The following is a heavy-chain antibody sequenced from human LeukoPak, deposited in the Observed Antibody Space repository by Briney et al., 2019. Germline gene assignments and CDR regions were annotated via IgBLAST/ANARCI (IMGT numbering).Heavy chain of an antibody. J-gene: IGHJ6*02. CDR1: GFTFSSYW. Sequence: PGGSLRLSCAASGFTFSSYWMHWVRQAPGKGLVWVSRINSDGSSTSYADSVKGRFTISRDNSKNTLYLQMNSLRAEDTAVYYCAKHYDFWRYGMDVWGQGTTVTVSS. V-gene: IGHV3-74*01. CDR3: AKHYDFWRYGMDV. D-gene: IGHD3-3*01. CDR2: INSDGSST.